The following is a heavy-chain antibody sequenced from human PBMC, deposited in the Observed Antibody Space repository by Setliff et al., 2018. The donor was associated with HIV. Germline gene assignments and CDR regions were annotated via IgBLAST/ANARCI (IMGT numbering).Heavy chain of an antibody. J-gene: IGHJ4*02. CDR1: GFTFISST. CDR2: ISSSGSYI. Sequence: GGSLRLSCTVSGFTFISSTMIWVRQAPGKGLEWVASISSSGSYIHYADSLKGRFTISRDNAKNSQYLLMSDLRAEDTAVYYCARVRLYNTALDYWGQGTLVTVSS. CDR3: ARVRLYNTALDY. D-gene: IGHD3-3*01. V-gene: IGHV3-21*01.